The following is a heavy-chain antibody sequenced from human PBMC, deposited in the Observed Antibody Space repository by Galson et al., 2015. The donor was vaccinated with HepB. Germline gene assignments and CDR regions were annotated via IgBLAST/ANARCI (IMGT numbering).Heavy chain of an antibody. J-gene: IGHJ4*02. CDR1: GFTSSRYA. CDR3: AKDGIMVSNNPYQLHF. Sequence: SLRLSCAASGFTSSRYAMTWVRQAPGKGLEWVSSITSNGGRTFYTDSVKGRFTISRDNSRNTVVLQLSSLRPADTAVYYCAKDGIMVSNNPYQLHFWGQGTLVSVSS. V-gene: IGHV3-23*01. CDR2: ITSNGGRT. D-gene: IGHD2-8*01.